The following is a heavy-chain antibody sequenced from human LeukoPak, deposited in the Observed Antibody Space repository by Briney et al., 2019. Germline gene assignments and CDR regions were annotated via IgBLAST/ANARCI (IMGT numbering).Heavy chain of an antibody. D-gene: IGHD2-2*01. J-gene: IGHJ4*02. V-gene: IGHV3-33*01. Sequence: PGRSLRLSCAASGFTFSTYGMHWVRQAPGKGLEWVALIWYDGSNKYCADSVKGRFTISRDNSKNTPYLQMNSLRAEDTAVYYCARDLTGYCSSTNCLGGYWGQGTLVTVSS. CDR1: GFTFSTYG. CDR2: IWYDGSNK. CDR3: ARDLTGYCSSTNCLGGY.